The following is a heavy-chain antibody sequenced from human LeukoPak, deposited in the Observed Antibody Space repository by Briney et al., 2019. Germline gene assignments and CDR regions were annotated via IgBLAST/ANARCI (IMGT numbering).Heavy chain of an antibody. V-gene: IGHV4-39*01. D-gene: IGHD6-25*01. CDR1: VGSISSSSDY. J-gene: IGHJ4*02. CDR2: FFVSGST. CDR3: ARQFATAAADTRGYFDY. Sequence: SETLSLTCTVSVGSISSSSDYWGWIRQAPGKGLEWIGSFFVSGSTHYNPSLRSRATLFVDTSKNQFSLKLTSMTAADAATYFCARQFATAAADTRGYFDYWGQGTVVAVSS.